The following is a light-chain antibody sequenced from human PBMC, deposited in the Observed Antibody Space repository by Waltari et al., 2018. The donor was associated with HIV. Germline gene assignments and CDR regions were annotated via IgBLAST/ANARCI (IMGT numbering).Light chain of an antibody. Sequence: QSVLTQPPSGTAAPGQRVTIYCFGTTSNRGTQFVDGYQQLPETAPKLIIYDHNKPPSGIPDRFSGSKSGTSATLAITGLQSGDEADYYCGTWDSSVSAGVFGGGTKVTVL. CDR3: GTWDSSVSAGV. CDR2: DHN. CDR1: TSNRGTQF. J-gene: IGLJ3*02. V-gene: IGLV1-51*01.